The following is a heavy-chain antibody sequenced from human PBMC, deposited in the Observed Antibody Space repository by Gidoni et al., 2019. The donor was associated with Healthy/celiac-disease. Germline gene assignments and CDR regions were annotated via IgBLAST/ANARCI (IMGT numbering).Heavy chain of an antibody. CDR2: ISSSSSYI. Sequence: EVQLVESGGGLVKPGGSLRLSCAASGFTFSSYSMNWVRQAPGKGLEWVSSISSSSSYIYYADSVKGRFTISRDNAKNSLYLQMNSLRAEDTAVYYCARDLKSDYAFFDYWGQGTLVTVSS. CDR3: ARDLKSDYAFFDY. V-gene: IGHV3-21*01. J-gene: IGHJ4*02. D-gene: IGHD4-17*01. CDR1: GFTFSSYS.